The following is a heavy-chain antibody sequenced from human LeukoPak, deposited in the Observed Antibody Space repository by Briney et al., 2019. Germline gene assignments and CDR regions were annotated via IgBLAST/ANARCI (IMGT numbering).Heavy chain of an antibody. V-gene: IGHV3-74*01. D-gene: IGHD1-26*01. CDR3: AKGPIDSGSYYRAPR. Sequence: GGSLRLSCVASGFTFSSYWMHWVRQAPGKGLVWVSRIHSDGSSTNYADSVKGRHTISRDNAKNTLYLQMNSLRAEDTAVYYCAKGPIDSGSYYRAPRWGQGTLVTVSS. CDR1: GFTFSSYW. J-gene: IGHJ4*02. CDR2: IHSDGSST.